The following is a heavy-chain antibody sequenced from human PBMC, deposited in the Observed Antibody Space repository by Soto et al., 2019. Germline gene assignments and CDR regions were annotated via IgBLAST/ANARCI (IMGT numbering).Heavy chain of an antibody. Sequence: GGSLRLSCAASGFTFSSYWMSWVRQAPGKGLEWVANIKQDGSEKYYVDSVKGRFTISRDNAKNSLYLQMNSLRAEDTAVYYCARDTYDFWSANYYYYYYMDVWGKGTTVTVSS. CDR2: IKQDGSEK. J-gene: IGHJ6*03. CDR3: ARDTYDFWSANYYYYYYMDV. CDR1: GFTFSSYW. V-gene: IGHV3-7*01. D-gene: IGHD3-3*01.